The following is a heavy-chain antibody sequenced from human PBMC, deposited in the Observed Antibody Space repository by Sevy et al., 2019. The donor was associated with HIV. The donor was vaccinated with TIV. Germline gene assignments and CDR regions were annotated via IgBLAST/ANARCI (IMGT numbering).Heavy chain of an antibody. CDR3: AKELVIVVGDAFDI. J-gene: IGHJ3*02. CDR2: IGGSGGST. CDR1: GFTFSSYA. V-gene: IGHV3-23*01. Sequence: GGSLRLSCVASGFTFSSYAMNWVRQAPGKGLEWVSGIGGSGGSTYYADSVKGRFTITRDNSKNTLYLQMNILRAEDTALYYCAKELVIVVGDAFDIWGQGTMVTVSS. D-gene: IGHD3-22*01.